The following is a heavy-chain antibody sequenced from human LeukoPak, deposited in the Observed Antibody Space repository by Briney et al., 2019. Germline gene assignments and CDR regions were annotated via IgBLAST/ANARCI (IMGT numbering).Heavy chain of an antibody. V-gene: IGHV4-59*01. CDR1: GGSISSYY. CDR3: ARSYSSSWYDPADV. J-gene: IGHJ4*02. Sequence: PSETLSLTCTVSGGSISSYYWSWIRQPPGKGLEWIGYIYYSGSTNYNPSLKSRVTISVDTSKNQFSLKLSSVTAADTAVYYCARSYSSSWYDPADVWGQGTLVTVSS. CDR2: IYYSGST. D-gene: IGHD6-13*01.